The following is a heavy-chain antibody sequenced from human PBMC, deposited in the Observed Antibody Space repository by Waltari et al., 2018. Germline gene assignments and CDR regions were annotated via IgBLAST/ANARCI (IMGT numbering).Heavy chain of an antibody. CDR3: ARGGPRYSANYHEFDY. D-gene: IGHD1-26*01. Sequence: EVLLVESGGGLIQPGGSLRLSCAASGFTVSSNYMSWVRQAPGKGLEWVSVIYSGGNTYSADSVKGRFTISRDNSKNTLYLQMNSLRAEDTAVYYCARGGPRYSANYHEFDYWGQGTLVTVSS. CDR2: IYSGGNT. CDR1: GFTVSSNY. J-gene: IGHJ4*02. V-gene: IGHV3-53*01.